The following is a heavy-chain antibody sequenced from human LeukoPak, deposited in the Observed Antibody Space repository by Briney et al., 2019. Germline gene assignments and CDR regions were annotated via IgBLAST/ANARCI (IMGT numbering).Heavy chain of an antibody. D-gene: IGHD3-22*01. V-gene: IGHV4-4*07. CDR3: ARASYYYDSSGYHLDY. CDR2: IYTSGST. CDR1: GGSIRLYY. Sequence: PSETLSLTCTVSGGSIRLYYWSWIRQPGGKGLEWIGRIYTSGSTNYNPSLKSRVTMSVDTSKNQFSLNLSSVTAADTAVYYCARASYYYDSSGYHLDYWGQGTLVTVSS. J-gene: IGHJ4*02.